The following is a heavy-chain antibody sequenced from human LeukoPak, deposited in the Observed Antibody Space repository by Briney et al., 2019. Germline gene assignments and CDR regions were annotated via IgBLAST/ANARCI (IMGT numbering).Heavy chain of an antibody. D-gene: IGHD3-16*02. Sequence: GGSLRLSCAASGFTFSSYSINWVRQAPGKGLEWVSFISSGSTTIFYADSVKGRFTISRDNAKNSLRLQLNSLRAEDTAVYYCAREYVWGSSRYLDYWGQGTLVTVSS. CDR3: AREYVWGSSRYLDY. CDR2: ISSGSTTI. V-gene: IGHV3-48*04. J-gene: IGHJ4*02. CDR1: GFTFSSYS.